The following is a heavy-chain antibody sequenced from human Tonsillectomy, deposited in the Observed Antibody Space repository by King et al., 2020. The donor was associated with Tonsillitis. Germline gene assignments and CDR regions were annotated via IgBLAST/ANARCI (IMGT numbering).Heavy chain of an antibody. D-gene: IGHD1-26*01. CDR1: XXTFXSXG. J-gene: IGHJ6*02. Sequence: VQLVESXXGVVXPXXSLXLSXAAXXXTFXSXGMHWVRQAPGKGLEWVAVISYDGSNKSYADSVKGRFTISRDNSKNTLDLQMNSLRAEDTAVYYCAXXLGXXYGXXXWGXGXTVTVS. CDR3: AXXLGXXYGXXX. V-gene: IGHV3-30*03. CDR2: ISYDGSNK.